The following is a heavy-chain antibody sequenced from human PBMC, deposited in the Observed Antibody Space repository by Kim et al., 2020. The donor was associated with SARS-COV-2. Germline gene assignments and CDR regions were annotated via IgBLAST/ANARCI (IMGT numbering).Heavy chain of an antibody. Sequence: GGSLRLSCAASGFTVSSNYMSWVRQAPGKGLEWVSVIYSGGSTYYADSVKGRFTISRDNSKNTLYLQMNSLRAEDTAVYYCARGAAGGDGYNYPYYYGMDVWGQGTTVTVSS. CDR2: IYSGGST. CDR3: ARGAAGGDGYNYPYYYGMDV. D-gene: IGHD3-16*01. CDR1: GFTVSSNY. V-gene: IGHV3-53*01. J-gene: IGHJ6*02.